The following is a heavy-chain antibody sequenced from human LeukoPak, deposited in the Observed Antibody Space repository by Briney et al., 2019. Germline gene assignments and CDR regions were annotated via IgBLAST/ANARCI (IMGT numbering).Heavy chain of an antibody. Sequence: GGSLRLSCAASGFTFSSYSVNWVRQAPGKGLEWVSYISGNSSTIYYADSVKGRFTISRDNAKNSLFLQMNSLRAEDTAVYYCAREWTRGLTPRRVGATFDYWGQGTLVTVSS. CDR2: ISGNSSTI. J-gene: IGHJ4*02. CDR1: GFTFSSYS. D-gene: IGHD3-10*01. V-gene: IGHV3-48*04. CDR3: AREWTRGLTPRRVGATFDY.